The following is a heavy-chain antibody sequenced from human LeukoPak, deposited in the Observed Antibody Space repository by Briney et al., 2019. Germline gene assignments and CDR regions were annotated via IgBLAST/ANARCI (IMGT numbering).Heavy chain of an antibody. CDR1: GGTFSSYA. CDR3: AITTGYYYYYMDV. Sequence: RASVKVSCKASGGTFSSYAISWVRQAPGQGLEWMGGIIPIFGTANYAQKFQGRVTITADESTSTAYMELSSLRSEDTAVYYCAITTGYYYYYMDVWGKGTTVTVSS. J-gene: IGHJ6*03. CDR2: IIPIFGTA. V-gene: IGHV1-69*13. D-gene: IGHD3-22*01.